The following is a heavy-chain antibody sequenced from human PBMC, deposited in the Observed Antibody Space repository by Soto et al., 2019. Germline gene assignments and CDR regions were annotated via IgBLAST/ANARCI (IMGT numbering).Heavy chain of an antibody. CDR1: GYTFSSYA. D-gene: IGHD6-19*01. CDR2: IIPIFGTA. Sequence: SVKVSCKASGYTFSSYAISWVRQAPGQGLEWMGGIIPIFGTANYAQKFEGRVTITADESTSTAYMELSSLRSEDTAVYYCARDPGIAVAGTGEGHYYSGMDDWGQGTTVTVSS. CDR3: ARDPGIAVAGTGEGHYYSGMDD. J-gene: IGHJ6*02. V-gene: IGHV1-69*13.